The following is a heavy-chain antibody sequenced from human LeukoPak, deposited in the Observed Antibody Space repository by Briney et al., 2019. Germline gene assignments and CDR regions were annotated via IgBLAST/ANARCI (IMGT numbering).Heavy chain of an antibody. CDR3: AREGRRSDCSSTSCYAKLYNWFDP. CDR2: IYYSGST. D-gene: IGHD2-2*01. Sequence: SETLSLTCTVSGGSISSYYWSWIRQPPGKGLEWIGYIYYSGSTNYHPSLKSRVTISVDTSKNQFSLKLSSVTAADTAVYYCAREGRRSDCSSTSCYAKLYNWFDPWGQGTLVTVSS. V-gene: IGHV4-59*01. CDR1: GGSISSYY. J-gene: IGHJ5*02.